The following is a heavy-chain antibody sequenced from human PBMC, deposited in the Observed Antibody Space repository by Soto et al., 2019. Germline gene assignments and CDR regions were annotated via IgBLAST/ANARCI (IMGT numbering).Heavy chain of an antibody. CDR3: AKNRRSTGTTNWRFDV. J-gene: IGHJ2*01. Sequence: EVQVLESGGGLVQPGGSLRLSCAASGFTFSNYAMRWVRQAPGKGLEWVSTVHGGGDYTHYTDSVKGRCTISRDNSTNTPFLQINSRRTEDTAAYYYAKNRRSTGTTNWRFDVWGRGTLVTVSS. V-gene: IGHV3-23*01. CDR2: VHGGGDYT. D-gene: IGHD1-1*01. CDR1: GFTFSNYA.